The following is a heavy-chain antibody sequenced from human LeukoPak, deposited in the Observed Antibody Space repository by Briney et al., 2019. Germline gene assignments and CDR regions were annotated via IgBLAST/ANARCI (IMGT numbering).Heavy chain of an antibody. V-gene: IGHV4-59*01. J-gene: IGHJ5*02. CDR3: ATSTGTIYTWFDP. D-gene: IGHD1-1*01. CDR1: GGSISSDY. CDR2: IDNSGNT. Sequence: SETLSLTCTVSGGSISSDYWSWIRQPPGKGLEWIGNIDNSGNTNYNPSLKSRVTISVDTPKNQFSLRLSSVTAADTAVYYCATSTGTIYTWFDPWGQGTLVTVSS.